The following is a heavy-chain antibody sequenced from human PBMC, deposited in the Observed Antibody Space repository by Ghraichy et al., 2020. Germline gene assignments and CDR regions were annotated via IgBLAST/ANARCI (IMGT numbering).Heavy chain of an antibody. CDR3: VKDRGGGGLLWFGEPKS. CDR2: ISSNGGST. J-gene: IGHJ5*02. CDR1: GFTFSSYA. V-gene: IGHV3-64D*06. D-gene: IGHD3-10*01. Sequence: GGSLRLSCSASGFTFSSYAMHWVRQAPGKGLEYVSAISSNGGSTYYADSVKGRFTISRDNSKNTLYLQMSSLRAEDTAVYYCVKDRGGGGLLWFGEPKSWGQGTLVTVSS.